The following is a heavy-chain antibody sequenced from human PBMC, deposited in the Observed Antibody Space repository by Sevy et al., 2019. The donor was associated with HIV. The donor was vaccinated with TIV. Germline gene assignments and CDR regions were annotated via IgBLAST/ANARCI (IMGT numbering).Heavy chain of an antibody. J-gene: IGHJ3*01. CDR2: ISFSSNYI. D-gene: IGHD3-10*01. V-gene: IGHV3-21*01. CDR1: GFTFSTYT. CDR3: ARPYGSGSWEAFDV. Sequence: GGSLRLSCVASGFTFSTYTMNWVRQAPGKGLEWISSISFSSNYIYYADSVKGRFTISRDNARNSLDLQMNSLRAEDTAVYYCARPYGSGSWEAFDVWGQGTMVNVSS.